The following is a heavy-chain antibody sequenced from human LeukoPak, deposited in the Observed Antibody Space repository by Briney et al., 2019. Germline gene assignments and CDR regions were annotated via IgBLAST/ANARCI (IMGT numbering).Heavy chain of an antibody. V-gene: IGHV3-33*01. D-gene: IGHD2/OR15-2a*01. CDR1: GFTFSSYS. J-gene: IGHJ4*02. CDR3: TRDEADRPGVKVAIADY. CDR2: IWPDATEK. Sequence: GGSLRLSCAASGFTFSSYSMHCVRQAPGKGLEWVAVIWPDATEKYYAESVKGRVIISRDNSKNTLHLQMNSLRAEDTATYYCTRDEADRPGVKVAIADYWGRGTLVTVSS.